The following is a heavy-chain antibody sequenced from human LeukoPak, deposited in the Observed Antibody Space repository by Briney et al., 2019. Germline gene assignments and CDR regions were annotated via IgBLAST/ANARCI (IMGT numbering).Heavy chain of an antibody. D-gene: IGHD2-2*01. Sequence: PGGSLRLSCAASGFTFSSYSMNWVRQAPGKGLEWVSSISSSSSYIYYADSVKGRFTIPRDNAKNSLYLQMNSLRAEDTAVYYCARLPGYCSSTSCYLDYWGQGTLVTVSS. V-gene: IGHV3-21*01. CDR3: ARLPGYCSSTSCYLDY. J-gene: IGHJ4*02. CDR2: ISSSSSYI. CDR1: GFTFSSYS.